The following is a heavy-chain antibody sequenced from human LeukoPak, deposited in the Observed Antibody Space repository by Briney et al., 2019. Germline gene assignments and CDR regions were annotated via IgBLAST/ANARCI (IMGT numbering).Heavy chain of an antibody. V-gene: IGHV1-2*02. CDR3: ARVPIAAATRGSNWFDP. CDR1: GYTFTCYY. J-gene: IGHJ5*02. D-gene: IGHD6-13*01. Sequence: ASVKVACKASGYTFTCYYMHWVRQAPGQGLEWMGWINPNSGGTNYAQKFQGRVTMTRDTSISTAYMELSRLRSDDAAVYYCARVPIAAATRGSNWFDPWGQGTLVSVSS. CDR2: INPNSGGT.